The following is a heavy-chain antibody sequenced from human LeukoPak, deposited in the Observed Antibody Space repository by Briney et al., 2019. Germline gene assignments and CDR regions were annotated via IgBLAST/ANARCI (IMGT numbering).Heavy chain of an antibody. D-gene: IGHD3-9*01. CDR2: IYSRWTT. J-gene: IGHJ6*02. CDR3: ARGRYDNLTGHLARLDV. CDR1: GGSMNTFY. V-gene: IGHV4-4*07. Sequence: SETLSLTCTVSGGSMNTFYWSWIRQPAGKGLEWVGRIYSRWTTNYNPSLKSRVTVSLDTSKNKFSLKLNSVPDADRVVYYCARGRYDNLTGHLARLDVWGQGTTVIVSS.